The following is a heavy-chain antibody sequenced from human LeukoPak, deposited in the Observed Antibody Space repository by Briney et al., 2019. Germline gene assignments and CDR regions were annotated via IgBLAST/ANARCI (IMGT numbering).Heavy chain of an antibody. J-gene: IGHJ5*02. V-gene: IGHV4-39*07. D-gene: IGHD6-13*01. CDR3: AREVRAAAGKGWFDP. CDR1: GGSISSSSYY. Sequence: PSETLSLTCTVSGGSISSSSYYWGWIRQPPGKGLEWIGSIYYSGSTYYNPSLKSRVTISVDTSKNQFSLKLSSVTAADTAVYYCAREVRAAAGKGWFDPWGQGTLVTVSS. CDR2: IYYSGST.